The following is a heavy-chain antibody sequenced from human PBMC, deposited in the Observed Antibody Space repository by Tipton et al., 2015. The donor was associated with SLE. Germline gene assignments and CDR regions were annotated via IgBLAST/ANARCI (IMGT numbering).Heavy chain of an antibody. CDR3: ARALGIVATPYYFDI. Sequence: TLSLTCAVYGGSFSGYYWSWIRQPPGKGLEWIGEINHSGSTNYNPSLKSRVTISVDTSKNQFSLKLSSVTAADTAVYYCARALGIVATPYYFDIWGQGTMVTVSS. D-gene: IGHD5-12*01. CDR1: GGSFSGYY. J-gene: IGHJ3*02. CDR2: INHSGST. V-gene: IGHV4-34*01.